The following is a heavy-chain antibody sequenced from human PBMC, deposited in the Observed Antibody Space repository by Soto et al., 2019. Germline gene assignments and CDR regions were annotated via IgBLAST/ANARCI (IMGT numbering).Heavy chain of an antibody. CDR2: IIPIFGTA. Sequence: SVKVSCKASGGTFSSYAISWVRQAPGQGLEWMGGIIPIFGTANYAQKFQGRVTITADESTSTAYMELSSLRSEDTAVYYCAREDTVTTPYYGMDVWGQGTTVTVSS. V-gene: IGHV1-69*13. CDR1: GGTFSSYA. D-gene: IGHD4-4*01. J-gene: IGHJ6*02. CDR3: AREDTVTTPYYGMDV.